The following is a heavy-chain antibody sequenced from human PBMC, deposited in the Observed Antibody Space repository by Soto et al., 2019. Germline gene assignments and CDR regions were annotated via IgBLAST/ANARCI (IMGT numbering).Heavy chain of an antibody. CDR2: IYHSGST. CDR3: ARESRITMLRGVIITPGMDV. J-gene: IGHJ6*02. V-gene: IGHV4-38-2*02. D-gene: IGHD3-10*01. CDR1: GYSISSGYQ. Sequence: SETLSLTCAVSGYSISSGYQWGWIRQPPGKGLEWIGSIYHSGSTYYNPSLKSRVTISVDTSKNQFSLKLSSVTAAVTAAYYCARESRITMLRGVIITPGMDVWGQGTTVTVSS.